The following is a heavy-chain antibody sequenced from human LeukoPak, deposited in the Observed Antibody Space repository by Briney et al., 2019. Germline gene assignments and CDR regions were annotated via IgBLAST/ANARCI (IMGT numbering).Heavy chain of an antibody. V-gene: IGHV3-23*01. CDR2: ISGSGGST. D-gene: IGHD3-22*01. Sequence: PGGSLRLSCAASGFTFSSYAMSWVRQAPGKGLEWVSAISGSGGSTYYADSVKGRFTISRDNSKNTLYLQMNSLRAEDTAVYYCAADRGLPNYYDSSGYYLPGHRAFDIWGQGTMVTVSS. J-gene: IGHJ3*02. CDR1: GFTFSSYA. CDR3: AADRGLPNYYDSSGYYLPGHRAFDI.